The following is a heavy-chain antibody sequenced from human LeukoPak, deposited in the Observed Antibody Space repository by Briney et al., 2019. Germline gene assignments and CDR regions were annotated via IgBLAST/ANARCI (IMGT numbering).Heavy chain of an antibody. Sequence: SETLSLTCAVYGGSFSGYYWSWIRQPPGKGLEWIGEINHSGSTNYNPSLKSRVTISVDTSKKQFSLRLTSVTAADTAVYYCARGRGVLVPAATAGFDPWGQGTLVTVSS. CDR3: ARGRGVLVPAATAGFDP. CDR1: GGSFSGYY. J-gene: IGHJ5*02. V-gene: IGHV4-34*01. CDR2: INHSGST. D-gene: IGHD2-2*01.